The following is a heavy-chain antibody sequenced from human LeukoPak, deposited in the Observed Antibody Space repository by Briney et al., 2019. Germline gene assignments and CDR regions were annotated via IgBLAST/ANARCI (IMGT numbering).Heavy chain of an antibody. V-gene: IGHV3-23*01. Sequence: AGGSLRLSCAASGFTFSSYSMNWVRQAPGKGLEWVSAISGSGGSTYYADSVKGRFTISRDNSKNTLYLQMNSLRAEDTAVYYCAANLNRALWLRVGMDVWGQGTTVTVSS. D-gene: IGHD5-18*01. CDR1: GFTFSSYS. CDR2: ISGSGGST. J-gene: IGHJ6*02. CDR3: AANLNRALWLRVGMDV.